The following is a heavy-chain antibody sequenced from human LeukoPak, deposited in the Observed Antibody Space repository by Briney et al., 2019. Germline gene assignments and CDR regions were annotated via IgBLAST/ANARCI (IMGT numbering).Heavy chain of an antibody. CDR2: IKQDGSEK. J-gene: IGHJ4*02. Sequence: PGGSLRLSCAASGFTFSSYYMSWVRQAPGKGLEWVANIKQDGSEKYYVDSVKGRFTISRDNAKNSLYLQMNSLRAEDTAVYYCRITIFGVGYYFDYWGQGTLVTVSS. CDR3: RITIFGVGYYFDY. D-gene: IGHD3-3*01. V-gene: IGHV3-7*01. CDR1: GFTFSSYY.